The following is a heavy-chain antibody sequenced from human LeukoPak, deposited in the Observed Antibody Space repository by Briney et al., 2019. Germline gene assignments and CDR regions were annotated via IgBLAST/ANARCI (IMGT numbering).Heavy chain of an antibody. J-gene: IGHJ4*02. CDR3: ARDFDY. Sequence: SETLSLTCTVSGGSISSNYWSWIRQPAGKGLEWIGRIYTSGSTNYNPSLKSRVTMSVDTSKNQFSLKLRSVAAAESAVYYCARDFDYWGQGTLVTVCS. CDR1: GGSISSNY. V-gene: IGHV4-4*07. CDR2: IYTSGST.